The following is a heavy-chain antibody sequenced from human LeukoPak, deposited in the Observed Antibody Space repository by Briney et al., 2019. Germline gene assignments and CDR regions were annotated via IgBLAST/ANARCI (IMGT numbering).Heavy chain of an antibody. CDR2: IKSSDGGT. CDR3: ASGNSVDY. J-gene: IGHJ4*02. Sequence: ASVKVSCKASGYTFPSYYIHWVRQAPGQGLEWVGIIKSSDGGTIYAQKFQGRVTMTRDTSISTAYMELSRLRSDDTAIYYCASGNSVDYWGQGTLVTVSS. V-gene: IGHV1-46*01. D-gene: IGHD4-23*01. CDR1: GYTFPSYY.